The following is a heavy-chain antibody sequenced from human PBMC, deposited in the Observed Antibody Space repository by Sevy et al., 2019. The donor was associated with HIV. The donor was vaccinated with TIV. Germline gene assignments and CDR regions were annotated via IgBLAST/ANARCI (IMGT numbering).Heavy chain of an antibody. Sequence: ASVKVSCKASGYTFSGHYIHWVRQAPGQGLEWTGWINPNSGATKYAQKFEGRVTMTRDTSISTFYMELNRLRYDDTAVYYCARVLARGSYGKDFDYWGQGTLVTVSS. CDR1: GYTFSGHY. CDR2: INPNSGAT. D-gene: IGHD1-26*01. V-gene: IGHV1-2*02. J-gene: IGHJ4*02. CDR3: ARVLARGSYGKDFDY.